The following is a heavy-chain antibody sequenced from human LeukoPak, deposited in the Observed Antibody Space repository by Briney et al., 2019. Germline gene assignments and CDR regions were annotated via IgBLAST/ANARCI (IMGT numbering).Heavy chain of an antibody. CDR1: GYTFTGYY. D-gene: IGHD3-22*01. Sequence: ASVKVSCRASGYTFTGYYMHWVRQAPGQGLEWMGWINPNSGDTNYAQKFQGRVTMTRDASISTAYMELSRLTSDDTAMYYCARDRTSGYNWFDPWGQGTLVTVSS. CDR3: ARDRTSGYNWFDP. CDR2: INPNSGDT. V-gene: IGHV1-2*02. J-gene: IGHJ5*02.